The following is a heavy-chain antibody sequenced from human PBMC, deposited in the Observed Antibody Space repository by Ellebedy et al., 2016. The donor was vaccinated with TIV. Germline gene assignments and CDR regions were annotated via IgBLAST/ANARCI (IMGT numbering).Heavy chain of an antibody. CDR3: AKAQYLPDDILNF. D-gene: IGHD4-11*01. CDR2: INPNSGDT. Sequence: ASVKVSXXASGYTFSANYIHWLRQAPGQGLERMGWINPNSGDTNYAQNFQGRVTMTRDTSISTAYMELSRLTSDDTAVYYCAKAQYLPDDILNFWGQGTMVTVSS. J-gene: IGHJ3*01. V-gene: IGHV1-2*02. CDR1: GYTFSANY.